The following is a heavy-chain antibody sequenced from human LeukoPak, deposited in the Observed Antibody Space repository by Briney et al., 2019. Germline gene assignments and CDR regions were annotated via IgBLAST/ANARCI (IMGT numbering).Heavy chain of an antibody. V-gene: IGHV3-33*01. CDR1: GFTFSSYD. Sequence: PGRSLRLSCAASGFTFSSYDMHWVRQAPGKGLGWVALIWYDGSNKNYADSVKGRFTISRDNSKNTLFLQMNSLRAEDTAVYYCAREASDAFDIWGQGTMVIVSS. CDR2: IWYDGSNK. CDR3: AREASDAFDI. J-gene: IGHJ3*02.